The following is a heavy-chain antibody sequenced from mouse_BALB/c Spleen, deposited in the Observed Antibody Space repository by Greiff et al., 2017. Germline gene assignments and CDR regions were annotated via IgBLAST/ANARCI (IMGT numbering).Heavy chain of an antibody. D-gene: IGHD4-1*01. CDR2: IRSKSNNYAT. Sequence: EVQLVETGGGLVQPKGSLKLSCAASGFTFNTNAMNWVRQAPGKGLEWVARIRSKSNNYATYYADSVKDRFTISRDDSQSMLYLQMNNLKTEDTAMYYCVGLGRYAYWGQGTLVTVSA. J-gene: IGHJ3*01. CDR3: VGLGRYAY. CDR1: GFTFNTNA. V-gene: IGHV10S3*01.